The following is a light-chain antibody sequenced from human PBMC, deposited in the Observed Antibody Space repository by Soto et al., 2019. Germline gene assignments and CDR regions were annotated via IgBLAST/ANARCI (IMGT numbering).Light chain of an antibody. J-gene: IGLJ2*01. Sequence: QSALTQPRSVSGSPGQSVTISCTGTSGDIGSYDYVSWYQQHPGKAPKVMIYDVSKRPSGVPDRFSGSKSGNTASLTISGLQAEDEADYYCCSYAGSYTFVFGGGTKVTVL. CDR1: SGDIGSYDY. V-gene: IGLV2-11*01. CDR2: DVS. CDR3: CSYAGSYTFV.